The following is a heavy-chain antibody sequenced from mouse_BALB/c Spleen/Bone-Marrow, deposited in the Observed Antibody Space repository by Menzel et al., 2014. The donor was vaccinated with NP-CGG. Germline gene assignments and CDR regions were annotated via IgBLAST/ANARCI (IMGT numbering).Heavy chain of an antibody. V-gene: IGHV1-69*02. CDR1: GYTFTSYW. J-gene: IGHJ2*01. CDR3: TREGYYGSSYVDY. CDR2: IYPSDSYT. D-gene: IGHD1-1*01. Sequence: VQLQQSGAELVRPGASVKLSCKASGYTFTSYWINWVKQRPGRGLEWIGNIYPSDSYTNYNQKFKDKATLTVDKSSSAAYMQLSSPTYEDSAVYDCTREGYYGSSYVDYWGQGTTLTVSS.